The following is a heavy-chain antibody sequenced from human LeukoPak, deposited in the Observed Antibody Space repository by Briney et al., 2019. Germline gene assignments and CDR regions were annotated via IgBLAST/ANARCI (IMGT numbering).Heavy chain of an antibody. CDR2: INHSGST. Sequence: KPSETLSLTCAVYGGSFSGYYWSWIRQPPGKGLEWIGEINHSGSTNYNPSLKGRVTISVDTSKNQFSLKLSSVTAADTAVYYCARIRAPGRRSSAFDIWGQGTMVTVSS. J-gene: IGHJ3*02. V-gene: IGHV4-34*01. CDR1: GGSFSGYY. CDR3: ARIRAPGRRSSAFDI.